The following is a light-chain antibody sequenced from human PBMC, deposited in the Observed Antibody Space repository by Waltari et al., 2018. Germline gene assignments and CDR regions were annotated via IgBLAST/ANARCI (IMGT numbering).Light chain of an antibody. CDR3: QQYNNWWT. CDR2: GAS. V-gene: IGKV3-15*01. Sequence: DIVMTQPPAPLSVSPGERATLSCRASQSFTSNLAWYQQKPGQAPRLLIYGASTRATGIPARFSGSGSGTEFTLTISSLQSEDFAVYYCQQYNNWWTFGQGTKVEIK. J-gene: IGKJ1*01. CDR1: QSFTSN.